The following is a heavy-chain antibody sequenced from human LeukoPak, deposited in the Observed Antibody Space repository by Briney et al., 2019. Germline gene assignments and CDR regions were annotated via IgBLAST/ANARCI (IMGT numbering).Heavy chain of an antibody. D-gene: IGHD6-19*01. CDR1: GGTFSSYA. CDR2: IIPILGIA. Sequence: ASVKVSCKASGGTFSSYAISWVRQAPGQGLEWMGRIIPILGIANYAQKFQGRVTITADKSTSTAYMELSSLRSEDTAVYYCARDRYSSGWFDYWGQGTLVTVSS. CDR3: ARDRYSSGWFDY. J-gene: IGHJ5*01. V-gene: IGHV1-69*04.